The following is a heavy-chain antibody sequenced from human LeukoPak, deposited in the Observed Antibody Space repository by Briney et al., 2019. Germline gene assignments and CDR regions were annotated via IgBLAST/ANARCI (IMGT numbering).Heavy chain of an antibody. V-gene: IGHV1-46*01. J-gene: IGHJ4*02. CDR1: GYTFTSYY. CDR3: ARAIYSGYDFIDY. D-gene: IGHD5-12*01. Sequence: ASVKVSCKASGYTFTSYYMHWVRQAPGQGLEWMGIINPSGGSTSYAQKFQGRVTMTRNTSISTAYMELSSLRSEDTAVYYCARAIYSGYDFIDYWGQGTLVTVSS. CDR2: INPSGGST.